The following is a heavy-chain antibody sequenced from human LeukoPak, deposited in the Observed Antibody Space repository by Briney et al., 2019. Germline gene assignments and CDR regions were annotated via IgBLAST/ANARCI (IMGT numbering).Heavy chain of an antibody. V-gene: IGHV3-33*01. CDR2: IWYDGSNK. CDR1: GFTFSSYG. D-gene: IGHD1-26*01. Sequence: PGGSLRPSCAASGFTFSSYGMHWVRQAPGKGLEWVAVIWYDGSNKYYADSVKGRFTISRDNSKNTLYLQMNSLRAEDTAVYYCASQAAGSGSYYYHFDYWGQGTLVTVSS. J-gene: IGHJ4*02. CDR3: ASQAAGSGSYYYHFDY.